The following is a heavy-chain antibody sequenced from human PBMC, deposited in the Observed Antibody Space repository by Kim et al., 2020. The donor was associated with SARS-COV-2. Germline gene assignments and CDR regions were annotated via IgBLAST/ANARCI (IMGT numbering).Heavy chain of an antibody. CDR2: IYYSGST. V-gene: IGHV4-39*01. Sequence: SETLSLTCTVSGGSISSSSYYWGWIRQPPGKGLEWIGSIYYSGSTYYNPSLKSRVTISVDTSKNQFSLKLSSVTAADTAVYYCARHDGINYDILTGWFDPWGQGTLVTVCS. CDR3: ARHDGINYDILTGWFDP. CDR1: GGSISSSSYY. D-gene: IGHD3-9*01. J-gene: IGHJ5*02.